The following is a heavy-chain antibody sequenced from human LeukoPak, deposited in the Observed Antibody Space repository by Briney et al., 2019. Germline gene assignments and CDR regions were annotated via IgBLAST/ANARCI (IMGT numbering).Heavy chain of an antibody. D-gene: IGHD4-17*01. J-gene: IGHJ4*02. CDR3: ASGDYVDY. CDR1: RFTFSSYG. Sequence: GGSLRLSCAASRFTFSSYGVHWVRQAPGKGLEWVAVISHDGSNKLYADSVKGRFTISRDNSKNTLYLQMNSLRAEDTAVYYCASGDYVDYWGQGTLVTVSS. V-gene: IGHV3-30*03. CDR2: ISHDGSNK.